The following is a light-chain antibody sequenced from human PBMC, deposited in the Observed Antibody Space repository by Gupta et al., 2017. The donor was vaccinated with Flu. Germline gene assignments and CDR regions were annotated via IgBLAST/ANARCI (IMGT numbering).Light chain of an antibody. CDR1: SSNIGATYD. V-gene: IGLV1-40*01. Sequence: QSVLTQPPSVSGAPGQRVTISCTGSSSNIGATYDVHWYQQFPGTAPKLLIYDNNYRPSGVPDRFSGSKSGTSASLAITGLQAEDEADYYCQSYDSSLNDRVFGGGTKLTVL. J-gene: IGLJ3*02. CDR2: DNN. CDR3: QSYDSSLNDRV.